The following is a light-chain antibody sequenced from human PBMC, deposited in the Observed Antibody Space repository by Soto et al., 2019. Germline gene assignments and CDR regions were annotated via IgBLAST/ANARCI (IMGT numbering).Light chain of an antibody. J-gene: IGLJ2*01. V-gene: IGLV1-44*01. CDR3: ATWDDSLNGVV. Sequence: QLVLTQPPSASGTPGQRVSISCSGGSSNIGTNTVNWYQHLLGTAPKLLIFSNDERPSGVPDRFSGSKSGTSASLAISGLQSDDEADYYCATWDDSLNGVVFGGGTKLTVL. CDR2: SND. CDR1: SSNIGTNT.